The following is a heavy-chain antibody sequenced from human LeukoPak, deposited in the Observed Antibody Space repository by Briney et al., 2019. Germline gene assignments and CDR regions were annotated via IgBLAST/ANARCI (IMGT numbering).Heavy chain of an antibody. CDR2: IYYSGST. Sequence: SETLSLTCTVSGGSISSYYWSWIRQPPGKGLEWIGYIYYSGSTYYNPSLKSRVTISVDTSKNQFSLKLSSVTAADTAVYYCARTYYYDAFDIWGQGTMVTVSS. CDR3: ARTYYYDAFDI. D-gene: IGHD3-10*01. J-gene: IGHJ3*02. CDR1: GGSISSYY. V-gene: IGHV4-59*12.